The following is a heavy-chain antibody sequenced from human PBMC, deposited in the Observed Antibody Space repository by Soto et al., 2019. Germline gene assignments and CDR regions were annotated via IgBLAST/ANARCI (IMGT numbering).Heavy chain of an antibody. Sequence: QVQLQQWGAGLLKPSETLSLTCAVYGGSFSGYYWSWIRQPPGKGLEWIGEINHSGSTNYNPSLKSRVTISVDTSKHQFSLKLSSVTAADTAVYYCAREIYGDYVRPGPGGAFDIWGQGTMVTVSS. CDR1: GGSFSGYY. V-gene: IGHV4-34*01. CDR2: INHSGST. D-gene: IGHD4-17*01. J-gene: IGHJ3*02. CDR3: AREIYGDYVRPGPGGAFDI.